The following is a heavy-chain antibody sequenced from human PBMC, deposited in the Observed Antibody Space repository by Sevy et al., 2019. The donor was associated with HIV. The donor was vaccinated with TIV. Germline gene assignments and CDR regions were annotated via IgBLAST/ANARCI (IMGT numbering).Heavy chain of an antibody. D-gene: IGHD3-22*01. J-gene: IGHJ4*02. CDR2: ISGSGGST. Sequence: GGSLRLSCAASGFTFSSYAMSWVRQAPGKGLEWVSAISGSGGSTYYADSVKGRFTISRDNSKNRLYLQMNSLRAEDTAVYYCAKVPISLDYYDSSGYPHFDYWGQGTLVTVSS. CDR3: AKVPISLDYYDSSGYPHFDY. CDR1: GFTFSSYA. V-gene: IGHV3-23*01.